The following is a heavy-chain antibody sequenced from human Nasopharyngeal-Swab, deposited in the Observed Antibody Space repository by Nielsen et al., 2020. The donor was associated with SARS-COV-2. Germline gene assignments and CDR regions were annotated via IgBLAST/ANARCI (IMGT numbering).Heavy chain of an antibody. V-gene: IGHV3-66*02. J-gene: IGHJ4*02. CDR1: GFTVSSNY. CDR3: ARDRGGYGDYVDY. D-gene: IGHD3-16*01. Sequence: GESLKISCAASGFTVSSNYMSWVRQAPGKGLEWVSVIYSGGSTYYVDSVKGRFTISRDNSKDTLYLQMNSLRAEDTAVYYCARDRGGYGDYVDYWGQGTLVTVSS. CDR2: IYSGGST.